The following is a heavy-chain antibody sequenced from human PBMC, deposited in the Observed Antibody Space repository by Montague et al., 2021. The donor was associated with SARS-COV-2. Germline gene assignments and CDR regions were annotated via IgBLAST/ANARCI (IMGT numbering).Heavy chain of an antibody. V-gene: IGHV4-39*01. CDR2: VYYNGNT. Sequence: SETLSLTCTVSGGSLISSSYYWGWIRQPPGKGLEWIGSVYYNGNTNYNPSLKSRVTISLDTSENQISLSLDSVTAADTAVYYCVRPGGWESHWFDPWGQGTLVTVSS. J-gene: IGHJ5*02. D-gene: IGHD3-16*01. CDR3: VRPGGWESHWFDP. CDR1: GGSLISSSYY.